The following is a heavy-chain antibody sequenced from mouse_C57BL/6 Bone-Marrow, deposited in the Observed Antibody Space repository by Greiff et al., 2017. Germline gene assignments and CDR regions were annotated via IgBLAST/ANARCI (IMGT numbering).Heavy chain of an antibody. CDR1: GFTFSDYG. J-gene: IGHJ2*01. Sequence: DVKLVESGGGLVKPGGSLKLSCAASGFTFSDYGMHWVRQAPEKGLEWVAYISSGSSTIYYADTVKGRFTISRDNAKHTLFLQMTSLRSEDTAMFYCARPHYYGNYFHYGRQGTPPTLSS. V-gene: IGHV5-17*01. D-gene: IGHD2-1*01. CDR2: ISSGSSTI. CDR3: ARPHYYGNYFHY.